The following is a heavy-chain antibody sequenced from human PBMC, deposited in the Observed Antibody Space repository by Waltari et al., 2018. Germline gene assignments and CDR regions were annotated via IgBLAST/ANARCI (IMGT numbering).Heavy chain of an antibody. D-gene: IGHD2-2*01. CDR3: ARAGCGAAARRCAPWFDP. CDR1: GGSFSGYY. CDR2: SNHSGST. V-gene: IGHV4-34*01. Sequence: QVQLQQWGAGLLKPSETLSLTCAVYGGSFSGYYWSWIRQPPGKGLEWIGESNHSGSTNYNPSLKSRVTISVDTSKNQFSLKLSSVTAADTAVYYCARAGCGAAARRCAPWFDPWGQGTLVTVSS. J-gene: IGHJ5*02.